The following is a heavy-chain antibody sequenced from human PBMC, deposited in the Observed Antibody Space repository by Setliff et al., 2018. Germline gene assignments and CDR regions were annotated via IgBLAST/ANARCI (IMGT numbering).Heavy chain of an antibody. Sequence: GGSLRLSCAASGFTFGSFYMTWVRQAPGKGLEWVANIRPDGSETGSVDSVKGRFTISRDNAKNSLYLQMDSLRAEDTAVYYCARNNGNYILDSWGQGTLVTVSS. J-gene: IGHJ4*02. CDR1: GFTFGSFY. V-gene: IGHV3-7*03. CDR3: ARNNGNYILDS. D-gene: IGHD1-1*01. CDR2: IRPDGSET.